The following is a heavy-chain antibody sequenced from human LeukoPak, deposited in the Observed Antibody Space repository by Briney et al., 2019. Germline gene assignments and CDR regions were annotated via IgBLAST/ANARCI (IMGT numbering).Heavy chain of an antibody. Sequence: GGSLRLSCAASGFTFSSYGMYWVRQAPGKGLEWVAVIWYDGSNKYYADSVKGRFTISRDNSKNTLYLQMNSLRAEDTAVYYCARDLGRFLEWLQVWGQGTTVTVSS. D-gene: IGHD3-3*01. J-gene: IGHJ6*02. V-gene: IGHV3-33*01. CDR1: GFTFSSYG. CDR2: IWYDGSNK. CDR3: ARDLGRFLEWLQV.